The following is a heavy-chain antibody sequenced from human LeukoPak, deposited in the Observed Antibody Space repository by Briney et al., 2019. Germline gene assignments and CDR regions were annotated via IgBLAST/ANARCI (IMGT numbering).Heavy chain of an antibody. V-gene: IGHV4-59*07. CDR1: GDSITRDY. CDR3: ARRIQLWSYGDFHL. D-gene: IGHD5-18*01. CDR2: IHYSWGP. J-gene: IGHJ2*01. Sequence: SHTLSLTRTVSGDSITRDYWSWIPHPPRKGLEASRYIHYSWGPNFNPSLKSQVTMSVETSKNQFSLKLSTVTAEDTAVYYCARRIQLWSYGDFHLWGRGALVTVSS.